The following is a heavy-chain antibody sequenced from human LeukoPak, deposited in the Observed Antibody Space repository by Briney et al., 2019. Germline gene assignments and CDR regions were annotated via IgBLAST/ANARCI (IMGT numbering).Heavy chain of an antibody. D-gene: IGHD1-1*01. J-gene: IGHJ4*02. V-gene: IGHV3-7*01. CDR3: VSTTRSSPFDN. Sequence: GGSLRLSCAASGFTFSAYLMSWVRQAPGKGLEWLANIKQDGSDKQYVDSVKGRFAISRDNAKTSVYLQMNSLRAEDTAVYYCVSTTRSSPFDNWGRGTLVTVSS. CDR2: IKQDGSDK. CDR1: GFTFSAYL.